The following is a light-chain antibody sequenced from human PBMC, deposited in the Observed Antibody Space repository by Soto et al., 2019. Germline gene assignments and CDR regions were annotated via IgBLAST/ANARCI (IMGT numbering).Light chain of an antibody. CDR3: HQYGTSPRWT. J-gene: IGKJ1*01. CDR2: GAS. V-gene: IGKV3-20*01. CDR1: QNIGTY. Sequence: IVLAQSPVTLSLSPGERATLSCRASQNIGTYLAWYQHKPGQAPSVLIFGASTRANGVPDRFSGSGSGTDFTLTISRLDPADFAVYYCHQYGTSPRWTFGQGTKVDIK.